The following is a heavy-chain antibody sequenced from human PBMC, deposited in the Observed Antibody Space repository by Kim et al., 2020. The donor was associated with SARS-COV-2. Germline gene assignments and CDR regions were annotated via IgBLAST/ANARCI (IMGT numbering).Heavy chain of an antibody. Sequence: SETLSLTCTVSGGSISSSTYYWVWIRQPPGKGLEWIATIHSSGSTHYNPSLKSRATISVDTFKNQFSLRLSSVTAADTAVYFCARHLEYYYYYMDVWGKGPTVPVSS. CDR3: ARHLEYYYYYMDV. CDR2: IHSSGST. V-gene: IGHV4-39*01. CDR1: GGSISSSTYY. J-gene: IGHJ6*03.